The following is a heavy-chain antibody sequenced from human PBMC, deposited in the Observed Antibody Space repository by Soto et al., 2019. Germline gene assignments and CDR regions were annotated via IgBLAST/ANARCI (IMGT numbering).Heavy chain of an antibody. CDR1: GYTFTSHY. V-gene: IGHV1-46*03. Sequence: QVQLVQSGAKVKKPGAAVEVSCKASGYTFTSHYVHWVRQAPGQGLEWMGLINANSGTTSYAQKFQGRVTMTRDTSTSTVYMELSSLRFEDTAVYYCARDRNLETSAWARDYWGQGTLVTVSS. J-gene: IGHJ4*02. D-gene: IGHD6-19*01. CDR3: ARDRNLETSAWARDY. CDR2: INANSGTT.